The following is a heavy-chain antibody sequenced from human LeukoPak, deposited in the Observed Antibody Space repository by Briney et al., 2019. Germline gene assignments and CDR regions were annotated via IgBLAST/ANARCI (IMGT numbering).Heavy chain of an antibody. CDR3: ARDGSGTIAD. J-gene: IGHJ4*02. D-gene: IGHD1-7*01. V-gene: IGHV4-59*01. CDR2: IYYSGST. CDR1: GGSISSYY. Sequence: SETLSLTCTVSGGSISSYYWSWIRQPPGKGLEWIGYIYYSGSTNYNPSLRSRVTISVDTSKNQFSLKLSSVTAADTAVYYCARDGSGTIADWGQGTLVTVSS.